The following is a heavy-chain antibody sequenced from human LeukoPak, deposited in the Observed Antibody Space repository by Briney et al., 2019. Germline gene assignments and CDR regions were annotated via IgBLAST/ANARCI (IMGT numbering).Heavy chain of an antibody. CDR3: ASHPSRGLMAFDI. CDR2: IYYSGST. CDR1: GGSISSYY. Sequence: SETLSLTCTVSGGSISSYYWSWIRQPPGKGLEWIGYIYYSGSTNYNPSLKSRVTISVDTSKNQFSLKLSSVTAADTAVYYCASHPSRGLMAFDIWGQGTMVTVSS. J-gene: IGHJ3*02. V-gene: IGHV4-59*08. D-gene: IGHD3-10*01.